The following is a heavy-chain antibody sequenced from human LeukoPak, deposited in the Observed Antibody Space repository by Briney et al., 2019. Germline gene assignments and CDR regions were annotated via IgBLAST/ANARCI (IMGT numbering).Heavy chain of an antibody. V-gene: IGHV1-69*05. CDR2: IIPLFGTT. CDR3: AGTSAVAYFETSGYLDY. J-gene: IGHJ4*02. CDR1: GSTFSSHA. D-gene: IGHD3-22*01. Sequence: ASVKVSCKASGSTFSSHAINWVRQAPGQGLEWMGGIIPLFGTTKFAQKFQGRVTITTDSSPSTAYMDPNSLASEDTAVYYCAGTSAVAYFETSGYLDYWGQGTLVTVSS.